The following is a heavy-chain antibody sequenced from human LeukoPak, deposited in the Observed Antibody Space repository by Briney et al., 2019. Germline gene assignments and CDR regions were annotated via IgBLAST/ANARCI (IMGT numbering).Heavy chain of an antibody. CDR3: ARGMEVRSPPSRY. D-gene: IGHD3-10*01. J-gene: IGHJ4*02. CDR1: GGSFSGYY. CDR2: INHGGST. V-gene: IGHV4-34*01. Sequence: PSETLSLTCAVYGGSFSGYYWSWIRQPPGKGLEWIGEINHGGSTNYSPSLMSRVTISLDTSKNQFSLKMTSVTAAGTAVYYCARGMEVRSPPSRYWGQGTLVTVSS.